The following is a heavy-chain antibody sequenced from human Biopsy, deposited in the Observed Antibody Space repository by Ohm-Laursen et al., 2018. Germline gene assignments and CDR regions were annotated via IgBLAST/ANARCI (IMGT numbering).Heavy chain of an antibody. Sequence: SSVKVSCKAPGGTFSNYGVNWVRQAPGQGLEWLGGNIPILGTGNYAQKFQDRVTVAADTSTSTATIELRSLRSDDTAVYYCATKLTGYFHHWGQGILVIVSS. D-gene: IGHD3-9*01. CDR3: ATKLTGYFHH. CDR1: GGTFSNYG. J-gene: IGHJ1*01. CDR2: NIPILGTG. V-gene: IGHV1-69*06.